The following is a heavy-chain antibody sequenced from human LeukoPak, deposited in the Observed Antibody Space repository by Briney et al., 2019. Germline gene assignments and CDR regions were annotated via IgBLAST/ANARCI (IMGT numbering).Heavy chain of an antibody. CDR2: IYYSGST. Sequence: SETLSLTCAVSGDSISSSNYYWGWIRQPPGKGLEWIGSIYYSGSTYYNPSLKSRVTISVDTSKNQFSLKLSSVTAADTAVYYCARVGSSGYSDAFDIWGQGTMVTVSS. CDR1: GDSISSSNYY. V-gene: IGHV4-39*07. CDR3: ARVGSSGYSDAFDI. J-gene: IGHJ3*02. D-gene: IGHD3-22*01.